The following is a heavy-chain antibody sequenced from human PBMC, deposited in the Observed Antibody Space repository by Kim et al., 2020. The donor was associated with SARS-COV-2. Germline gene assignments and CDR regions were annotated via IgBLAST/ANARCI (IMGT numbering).Heavy chain of an antibody. Sequence: DYAVSVKGRITIKPDTSKNQFSLQLDSVTPEDTAVYYCARDVWFGDLLIDYWGQGTLVTVSS. V-gene: IGHV6-1*01. J-gene: IGHJ4*02. D-gene: IGHD3-10*01. CDR3: ARDVWFGDLLIDY.